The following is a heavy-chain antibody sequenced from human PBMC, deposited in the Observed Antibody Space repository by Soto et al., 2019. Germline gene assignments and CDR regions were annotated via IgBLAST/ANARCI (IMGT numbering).Heavy chain of an antibody. CDR1: GFTFSGYW. J-gene: IGHJ5*02. V-gene: IGHV3-7*03. CDR2: INEDGSQK. Sequence: GGALRLSCAASGFTFSGYWMSWVRQAPGKGLEWVANINEDGSQKNYVDSVGGRFTISRDNAQNSLFLQMNSLRPEDTAVFYCAKGGWLDDWGPGTLVTVSS. CDR3: AKGGWLDD.